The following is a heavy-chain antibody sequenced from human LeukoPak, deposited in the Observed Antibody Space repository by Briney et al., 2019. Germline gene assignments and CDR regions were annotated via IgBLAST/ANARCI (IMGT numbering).Heavy chain of an antibody. J-gene: IGHJ6*03. Sequence: SVKVSCKASGGTFSSHAISWVRQAPGQGLEWMGRIIPIFGTANYAQKFQGRVTITTDESTSTAYMELSSLRSEDTAVYYCARERSSSSYYYYYMDVWGKGTTVTVSS. CDR1: GGTFSSHA. V-gene: IGHV1-69*05. D-gene: IGHD6-6*01. CDR3: ARERSSSSYYYYYMDV. CDR2: IIPIFGTA.